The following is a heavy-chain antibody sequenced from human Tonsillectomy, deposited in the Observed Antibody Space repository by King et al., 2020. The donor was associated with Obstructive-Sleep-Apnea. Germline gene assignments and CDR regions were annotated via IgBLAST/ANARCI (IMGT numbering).Heavy chain of an antibody. V-gene: IGHV3-21*01. CDR1: GFTFSSYS. Sequence: VQLVESGGGLVKPGGSLRLSCAASGFTFSSYSMNWVRQAPGKGLEWVSSISSSSSYIYYADSVKGRFTISRDNAKNSLYLQMNSLRAEDTAVYYCARDFAYGDYGYWYFDLWGRGTLVTVSS. CDR2: ISSSSSYI. D-gene: IGHD4-17*01. J-gene: IGHJ2*01. CDR3: ARDFAYGDYGYWYFDL.